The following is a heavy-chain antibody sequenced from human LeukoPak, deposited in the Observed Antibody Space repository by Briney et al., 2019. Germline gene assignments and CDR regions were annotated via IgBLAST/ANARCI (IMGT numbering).Heavy chain of an antibody. CDR1: GYTFTSYY. CDR3: ARGGYYYDSSGYYPTGWFDP. J-gene: IGHJ5*02. V-gene: IGHV1-46*01. Sequence: ASVKVSCKASGYTFTSYYMHWVRQAPGQGLEWMGIINPSGGSTSYAQKFQGRVTMTRDTSTSTVYMELSSLRSEDTAVYYCARGGYYYDSSGYYPTGWFDPWGQGTLVTVSS. CDR2: INPSGGST. D-gene: IGHD3-22*01.